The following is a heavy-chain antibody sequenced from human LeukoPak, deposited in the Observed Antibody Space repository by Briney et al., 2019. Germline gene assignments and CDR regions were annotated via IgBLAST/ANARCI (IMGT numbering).Heavy chain of an antibody. J-gene: IGHJ3*02. V-gene: IGHV4-59*11. CDR2: IFYVGST. D-gene: IGHD3-22*01. Sequence: PSETLSLTCTVSGDSIGSHYWSWIRQPPGKGLEWIGYIFYVGSTNYNPSLKSRVTISVDTSKNQFSLKLISVTAADTAVYCCARDYYDSRGEAFDIWGQGTMVTVSS. CDR3: ARDYYDSRGEAFDI. CDR1: GDSIGSHY.